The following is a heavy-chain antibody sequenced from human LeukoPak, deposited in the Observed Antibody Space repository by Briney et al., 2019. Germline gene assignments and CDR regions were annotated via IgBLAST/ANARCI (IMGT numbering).Heavy chain of an antibody. J-gene: IGHJ2*01. CDR2: IYYTGST. D-gene: IGHD2-21*02. Sequence: SETLSLTCTVSGGSISSYYWSWIRQTPGKGLEWIGYIYYTGSTYYNPSLKSRVTISVDTSKNQFSLKLSSVTAADTAVYYCARDSSGPCGGDCRWYFDLWGRGTLVTVSS. CDR1: GGSISSYY. CDR3: ARDSSGPCGGDCRWYFDL. V-gene: IGHV4-59*12.